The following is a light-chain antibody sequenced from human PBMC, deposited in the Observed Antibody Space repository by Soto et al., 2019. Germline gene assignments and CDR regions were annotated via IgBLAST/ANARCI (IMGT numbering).Light chain of an antibody. CDR1: SSDIGTYDH. J-gene: IGLJ1*01. CDR2: SVS. CDR3: ISYTVSRSYV. V-gene: IGLV2-14*01. Sequence: QSALTQPASVSGSPGQSITISCSGTSSDIGTYDHVAWFQQFPGKTPKLMIYSVSNRPSGVSYRFSGSESGNTASLTISGLQAEDEADYYCISYTVSRSYVFGTGTKVTVL.